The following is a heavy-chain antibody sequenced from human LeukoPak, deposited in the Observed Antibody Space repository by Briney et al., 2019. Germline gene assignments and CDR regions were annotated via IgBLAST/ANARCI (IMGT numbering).Heavy chain of an antibody. CDR2: ITHSGST. CDR3: ARRKRSGDFRFDY. Sequence: SETLSLTCAVKGGPFSTYSWTWIRQTPGKGLEWIGEITHSGSTSFNPSLKSRAAMSIDSSKCQFSLTLDSVTAADTGVYYCARRKRSGDFRFDYWGQGTLVTVSS. CDR1: GGPFSTYS. V-gene: IGHV4-34*01. D-gene: IGHD3-16*01. J-gene: IGHJ4*02.